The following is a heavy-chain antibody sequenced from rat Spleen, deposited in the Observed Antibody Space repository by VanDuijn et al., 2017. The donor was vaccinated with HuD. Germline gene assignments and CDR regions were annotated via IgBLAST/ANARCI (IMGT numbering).Heavy chain of an antibody. J-gene: IGHJ2*01. Sequence: EVQLVESGGGLVQPGRSMKLSCAPSGFSFSMYGMAWVRQAPTKGLEWVASIGIGGGNTYYRDSVKGRFTISRDNAKSTLYLQMDSLRSEDTATYYCVRHDDYWGQGVMVTVSS. CDR2: IGIGGGNT. V-gene: IGHV5-25*01. CDR3: VRHDDY. CDR1: GFSFSMYG.